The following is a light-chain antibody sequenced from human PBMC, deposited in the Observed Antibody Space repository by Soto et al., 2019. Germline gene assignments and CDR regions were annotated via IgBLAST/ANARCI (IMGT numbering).Light chain of an antibody. J-gene: IGKJ1*01. CDR1: QSVSSSY. V-gene: IGKV3-20*01. CDR2: GAS. Sequence: EIVLTQSPGTLSLSPGERATLSCRASQSVSSSYLAWYQQKPGQAPRLLIYGASSRATGIPDRFSGSGSGTDFTLTISSLEPEDFAVYYCQQYGSSSWTFGQVTKVEIK. CDR3: QQYGSSSWT.